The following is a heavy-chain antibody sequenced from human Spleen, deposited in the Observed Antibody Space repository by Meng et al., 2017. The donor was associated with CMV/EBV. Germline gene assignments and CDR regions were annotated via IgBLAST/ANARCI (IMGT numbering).Heavy chain of an antibody. CDR1: GFTFKTFT. D-gene: IGHD3-16*01. CDR2: MRPDGTEK. J-gene: IGHJ4*02. CDR3: AREGDASFDY. V-gene: IGHV3-7*01. Sequence: GGSLRLSCAASGFTFKTFTMSWVRQAPGKGLEWVAKMRPDGTEKFYVDSVKGRFTISRDNAKNSQYLQMNSLRAEDTAVYYCAREGDASFDYWGQGTLVTVSS.